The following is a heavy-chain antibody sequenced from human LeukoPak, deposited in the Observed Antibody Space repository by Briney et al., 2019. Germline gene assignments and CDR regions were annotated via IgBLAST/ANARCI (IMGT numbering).Heavy chain of an antibody. CDR2: ISWNSGSI. CDR3: AKDKLAVAGTIDY. V-gene: IGHV3-9*01. J-gene: IGHJ4*02. Sequence: QPGGSLRLSCAASGFTFDDYAMHWVRQAPGKGLEWVSGISWNSGSIGYADSVKGRFTISRDNAKNSLYLQMNSLRAEDTALYYCAKDKLAVAGTIDYWGQGTLVTVSS. D-gene: IGHD6-19*01. CDR1: GFTFDDYA.